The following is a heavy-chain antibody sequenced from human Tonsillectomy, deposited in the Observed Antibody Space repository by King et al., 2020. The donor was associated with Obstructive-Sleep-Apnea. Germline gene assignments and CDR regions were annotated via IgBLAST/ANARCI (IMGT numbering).Heavy chain of an antibody. J-gene: IGHJ5*02. V-gene: IGHV3-48*04. CDR3: ARKEETYTNWFDP. D-gene: IGHD4-11*01. CDR1: GFTFSSYS. CDR2: ISSSGSAF. Sequence: VQLVESGGGLVQPGGSLRLSCLASGFTFSSYSRNWVRQAPGKGLEWISYISSSGSAFFYADSVKGRFTISSDNAKNSLYLQMNSLRAEDTAVYYCARKEETYTNWFDPWGQGTLVTVSS.